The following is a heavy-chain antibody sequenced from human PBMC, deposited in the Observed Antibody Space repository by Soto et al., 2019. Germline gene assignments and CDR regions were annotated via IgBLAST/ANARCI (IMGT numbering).Heavy chain of an antibody. V-gene: IGHV4-39*01. CDR1: SGSISNSSHY. Sequence: SETLSLTCTVSSGSISNSSHYWGWIRQPPGKGLEWIGNIYYTGITYCNPSLKSRVTISVDTSKNQFSLKVSSVTAADTAVYYCASLSSDGSSLYFDYWGQGTLVTVSS. J-gene: IGHJ4*02. D-gene: IGHD6-6*01. CDR2: IYYTGIT. CDR3: ASLSSDGSSLYFDY.